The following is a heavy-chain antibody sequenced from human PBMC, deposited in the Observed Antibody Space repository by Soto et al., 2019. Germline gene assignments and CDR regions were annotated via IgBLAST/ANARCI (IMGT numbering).Heavy chain of an antibody. CDR3: ARVIDSGIAARVYYYYGMDV. J-gene: IGHJ6*02. Sequence: SQTLSLTFAISGDSVSSNSAAWNCISQSPSRGLEWLGRTYYRSKWYNDYAVSVKSRITINPDTSKNQFSLQLNSVTPEDTAVYYCARVIDSGIAARVYYYYGMDVWGQGTTVTVSS. CDR1: GDSVSSNSAA. V-gene: IGHV6-1*01. D-gene: IGHD6-6*01. CDR2: TYYRSKWYN.